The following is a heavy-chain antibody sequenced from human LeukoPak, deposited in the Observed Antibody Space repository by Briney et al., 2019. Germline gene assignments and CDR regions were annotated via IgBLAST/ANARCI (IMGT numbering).Heavy chain of an antibody. V-gene: IGHV4-39*01. CDR1: GGSISSSSYY. CDR2: IYYSGST. D-gene: IGHD4-23*01. J-gene: IGHJ6*03. Sequence: SETLSLTCTVSGGSISSSSYYWGWIRQPPGKGLEWIGSIYYSGSTYYNPSLKSRVTISVDTSKNQFSLKLSSVTAADTAVYYCARHFSDYGGNSRSLYYYYMDAWGKGTTVTVSS. CDR3: ARHFSDYGGNSRSLYYYYMDA.